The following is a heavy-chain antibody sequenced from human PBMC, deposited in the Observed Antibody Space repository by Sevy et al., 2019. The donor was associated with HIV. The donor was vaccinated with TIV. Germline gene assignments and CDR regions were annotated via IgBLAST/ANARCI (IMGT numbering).Heavy chain of an antibody. CDR3: AAVGASRGYFDI. V-gene: IGHV3-72*01. J-gene: IGHJ2*01. CDR2: IRNKVKSYTT. D-gene: IGHD1-26*01. Sequence: GGSLRLSCVASGFTFGDHYMDWVRQAPGTGLEWVGRIRNKVKSYTTEYAASVKGRFIVSRDDSKKSLYLQMNSLKTEDTAVYYCAAVGASRGYFDIWGRSTLVTVSS. CDR1: GFTFGDHY.